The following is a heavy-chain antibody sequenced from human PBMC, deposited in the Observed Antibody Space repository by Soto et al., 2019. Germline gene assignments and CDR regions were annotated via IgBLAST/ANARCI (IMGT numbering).Heavy chain of an antibody. D-gene: IGHD6-19*01. Sequence: SETLSLTCAVYGGSFSGYYWSWIRQPPGKGLEWIGEINHSGSTNYNPSLKSRVTISVDTSKNQFSLKLSSVTAADTAVYYCARGHSSGWYIKPIDYWGQGTLVTVSS. CDR1: GGSFSGYY. V-gene: IGHV4-34*01. J-gene: IGHJ4*02. CDR2: INHSGST. CDR3: ARGHSSGWYIKPIDY.